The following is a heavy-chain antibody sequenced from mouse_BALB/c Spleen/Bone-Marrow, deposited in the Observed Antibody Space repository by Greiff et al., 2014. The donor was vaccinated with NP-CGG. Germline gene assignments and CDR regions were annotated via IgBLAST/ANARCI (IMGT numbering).Heavy chain of an antibody. CDR2: IDPANGNT. J-gene: IGHJ2*01. Sequence: VQLKQSGAELVTPGASVKLSCTASGFNIKDTYMHWVKQRPEQGLEWIGRIDPANGNTKYDPKFQGKATITADTSSNTAYLQLSSLTSEDTAVYYCARFPYDYGGGDYWGQGTTLTVSS. CDR3: ARFPYDYGGGDY. V-gene: IGHV14-3*02. D-gene: IGHD2-4*01. CDR1: GFNIKDTY.